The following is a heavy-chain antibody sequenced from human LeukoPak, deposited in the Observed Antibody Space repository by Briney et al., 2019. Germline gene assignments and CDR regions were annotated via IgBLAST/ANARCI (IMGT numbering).Heavy chain of an antibody. D-gene: IGHD7-27*01. V-gene: IGHV3-23*01. J-gene: IGHJ4*02. CDR2: LGGNGGTT. CDR1: GFAFSTYG. CDR3: AKDLHWGLDY. Sequence: SGGSLRLSCAASGFAFSTYGMSWVRQAPGKGLEWVSALGGNGGTTYYADSVKGRFTISRDNSKNMLSLQMNSLRAEDTAVYYCAKDLHWGLDYWGQGSLVTVSS.